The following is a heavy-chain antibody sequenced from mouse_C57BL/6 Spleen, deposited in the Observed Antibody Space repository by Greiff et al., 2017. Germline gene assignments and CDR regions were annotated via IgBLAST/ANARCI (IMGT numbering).Heavy chain of an antibody. V-gene: IGHV1-52*01. CDR3: ARGSSTCSSLYYFDY. Sequence: QVQLQQPGAELVRPGSSVKLSCKASGYTFTSYWMPWVKQRPIQGLEWIGNIDPSDSETHYNQKFKDKATLTVDKSSSTAYMQLSSLTSEDSSVYYCARGSSTCSSLYYFDYWGQGTTLTVSS. D-gene: IGHD1-1*01. CDR1: GYTFTSYW. J-gene: IGHJ2*01. CDR2: IDPSDSET.